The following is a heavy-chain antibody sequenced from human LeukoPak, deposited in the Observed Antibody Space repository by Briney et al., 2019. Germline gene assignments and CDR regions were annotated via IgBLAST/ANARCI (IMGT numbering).Heavy chain of an antibody. V-gene: IGHV5-51*01. Sequence: PGQSLNISCKGSGYSFTCYWIGWGRQMPGKGLEWMWIIYPGDSHTRYSPSFQGQVTISADQSISTAYLQWSSLKASDTAMYYCARRSSIAAAGGYNWFDPWGQGTLVTVSS. CDR2: IYPGDSHT. CDR1: GYSFTCYW. CDR3: ARRSSIAAAGGYNWFDP. J-gene: IGHJ5*02. D-gene: IGHD6-13*01.